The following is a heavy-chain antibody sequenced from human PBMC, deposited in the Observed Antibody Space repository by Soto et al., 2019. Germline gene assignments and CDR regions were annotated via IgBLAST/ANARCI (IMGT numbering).Heavy chain of an antibody. CDR1: GFTFSSNG. CDR3: ARGSGSHSPHFDY. J-gene: IGHJ4*02. CDR2: ISYDGSNK. Sequence: QVQLVESGGGVVQPGRSLRLSCAASGFTFSSNGMHWVRQAPGKGLEWVAVISYDGSNKYYADSVKGRFTISRGNSKNTLYLQMNSLRAEDTAVYYCARGSGSHSPHFDYWGQGTLITVSS. V-gene: IGHV3-30*03. D-gene: IGHD3-10*01.